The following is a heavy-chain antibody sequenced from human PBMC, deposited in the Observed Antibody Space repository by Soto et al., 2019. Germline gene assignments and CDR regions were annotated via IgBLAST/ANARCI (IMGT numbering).Heavy chain of an antibody. CDR1: GFTFSSYS. D-gene: IGHD2-8*01. J-gene: IGHJ3*02. CDR3: ARDSIPDIVLMVYAHDAFDI. CDR2: ISSSSSYI. Sequence: GGSLRLSCAASGFTFSSYSMNWVRQAPGKGLEWVSSISSSSSYIYYADSVKGRFTISRDNAKNSLYLQMNSLRAEDTAVYYCARDSIPDIVLMVYAHDAFDIWGQGTMVTVSS. V-gene: IGHV3-21*01.